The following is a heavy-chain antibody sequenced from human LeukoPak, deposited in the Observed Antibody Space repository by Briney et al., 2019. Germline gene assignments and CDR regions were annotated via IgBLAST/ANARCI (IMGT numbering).Heavy chain of an antibody. D-gene: IGHD5-12*01. CDR3: TTGTPMRWLQSPPFRY. CDR1: GFTFSNAW. Sequence: GGSLRLSCAASGFTFSNAWMSWVRQAPGKGLEWVGRIKSKTDGGTTDYAAPVKGRFTISRDDSKNTLYLQMNSLKTEDTAVYYCTTGTPMRWLQSPPFRYWGQGTLVTVSS. CDR2: IKSKTDGGTT. V-gene: IGHV3-15*01. J-gene: IGHJ4*02.